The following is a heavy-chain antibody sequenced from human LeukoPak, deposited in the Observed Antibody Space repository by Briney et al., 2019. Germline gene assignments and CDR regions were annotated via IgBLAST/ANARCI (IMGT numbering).Heavy chain of an antibody. CDR1: GFTVSSNY. CDR2: IYSGGST. Sequence: PGGSLRLSCAASGFTVSSNYMSWVRQAPGKGLEWVSLIYSGGSTYYADSVKGRFTISRDNSKNTLYLQMSSLRAEDTAVYYCARDKYYGSGSYYNPYYYYGMDVWGKGTTVTVSS. D-gene: IGHD3-10*01. J-gene: IGHJ6*04. V-gene: IGHV3-53*01. CDR3: ARDKYYGSGSYYNPYYYYGMDV.